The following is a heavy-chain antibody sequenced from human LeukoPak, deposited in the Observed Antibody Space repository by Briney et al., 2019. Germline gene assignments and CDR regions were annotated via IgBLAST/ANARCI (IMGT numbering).Heavy chain of an antibody. V-gene: IGHV4-39*07. Sequence: SETLSLTCTVSGGSIGSSIYYWGWIRQPPGKGLEWIGSIYYSGSTYYNPSLKSRVTISVDASKNRFSLKLRSVTAADTAVYYCARTTTVRGTYYMDVWGKGTTVTVSS. CDR1: GGSIGSSIYY. CDR3: ARTTTVRGTYYMDV. D-gene: IGHD3-10*01. CDR2: IYYSGST. J-gene: IGHJ6*03.